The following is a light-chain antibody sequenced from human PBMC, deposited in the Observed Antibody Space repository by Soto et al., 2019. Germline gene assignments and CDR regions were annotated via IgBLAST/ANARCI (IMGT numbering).Light chain of an antibody. CDR2: KAS. V-gene: IGKV1-5*03. CDR1: QTISSW. CDR3: QPYNSYSEA. J-gene: IGKJ1*01. Sequence: DRQSAESGASVAAAGGGIITITCRAIQTISSWLAWYQQKPGKAPKLLIYKASTLKSGVPSRFSGSGPGTAFTLTLRTLQPDDFAPHYCQPYNSYSEAFGQGTKVDIK.